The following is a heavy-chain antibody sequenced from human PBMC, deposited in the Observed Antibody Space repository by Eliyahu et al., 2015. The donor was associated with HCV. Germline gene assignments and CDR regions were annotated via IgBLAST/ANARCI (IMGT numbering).Heavy chain of an antibody. Sequence: QVQLQQWGAGLLKPSETLSLTCAVYGGSFSGYYWSWIRXPPGKGLEWIGEINHSGSTNYNPSLKSRVTISVDTSKNQFSLKLSSVTAADTAVYYCAREWWGPPYDYGRIPYKFYYYGMDVWGQGTTVTVSS. CDR3: AREWWGPPYDYGRIPYKFYYYGMDV. J-gene: IGHJ6*02. V-gene: IGHV4-34*01. CDR2: INHSGST. D-gene: IGHD4-17*01. CDR1: GGSFSGYY.